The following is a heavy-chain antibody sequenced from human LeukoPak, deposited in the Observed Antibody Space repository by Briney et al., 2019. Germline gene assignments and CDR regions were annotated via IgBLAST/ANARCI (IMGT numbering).Heavy chain of an antibody. CDR1: GFTFSSYW. CDR3: ASAEYYDILTGYIY. V-gene: IGHV3-7*01. Sequence: GGSLRLSCAASGFTFSSYWMSWVRQAPGKGLEWVANIKQDGSEKYYVDSVKGRFTISRDNAKNSLYLQMNSLRAEDTAVYYCASAEYYDILTGYIYWGQGTLVTVSS. CDR2: IKQDGSEK. D-gene: IGHD3-9*01. J-gene: IGHJ4*02.